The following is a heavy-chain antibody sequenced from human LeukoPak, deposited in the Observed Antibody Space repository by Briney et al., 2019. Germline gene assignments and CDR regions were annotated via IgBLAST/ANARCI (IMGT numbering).Heavy chain of an antibody. J-gene: IGHJ4*02. V-gene: IGHV1-8*01. CDR3: ARTALSHCGGGSCYSYYFDY. Sequence: ASVKVSCKASGYTFTSYDINWVRQATGQGLEWMGWMNPNSGNTGYAQKFQGRVTMARNTSISTAYMELSSLRCEDTAVYYCARTALSHCGGGSCYSYYFDYWGQGTLVTVSS. CDR1: GYTFTSYD. CDR2: MNPNSGNT. D-gene: IGHD2-15*01.